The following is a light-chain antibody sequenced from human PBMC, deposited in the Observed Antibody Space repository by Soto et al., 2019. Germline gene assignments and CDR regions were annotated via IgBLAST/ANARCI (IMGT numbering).Light chain of an antibody. CDR1: SSDVGEYDY. CDR3: CSYAGSPYV. Sequence: QSAPTQPRSVSGSPGPSVTISCTGTSSDVGEYDYVSWYQQHPGKAPKLMIFDVSERPSGVPDRFSGSKTGNTASLTISGLQAEDEADYYCCSYAGSPYVFGTGTKLTVL. CDR2: DVS. J-gene: IGLJ1*01. V-gene: IGLV2-11*01.